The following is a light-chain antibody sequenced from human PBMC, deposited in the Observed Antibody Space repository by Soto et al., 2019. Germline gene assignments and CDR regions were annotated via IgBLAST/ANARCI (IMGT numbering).Light chain of an antibody. CDR2: EVN. V-gene: IGLV2-8*01. CDR1: SSDVGGYNY. J-gene: IGLJ1*01. Sequence: LTQPPSASGSPGQSVTISCTGTSSDVGGYNYVSWYQQHPGKAPKLMIYEVNKRPSGVPDRFSGSKSGNTASLTVSGLQAEDEADYYCKSYEGSNIYVFGTGTKLTVL. CDR3: KSYEGSNIYV.